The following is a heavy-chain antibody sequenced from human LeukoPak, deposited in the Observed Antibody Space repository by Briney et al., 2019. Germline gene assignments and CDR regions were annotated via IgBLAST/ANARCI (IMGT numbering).Heavy chain of an antibody. Sequence: PSETLSLTCTVSGGSISSYYWSWIRQPPGKGLEWIGYIYYSGSTNYNPSLKSRVTISVDTSKTQFSLTVTSVTAADTAVYYCARHMSVSYDAFDLWGRGTTVTVSS. CDR3: ARHMSVSYDAFDL. D-gene: IGHD3-10*01. CDR2: IYYSGST. CDR1: GGSISSYY. J-gene: IGHJ3*01. V-gene: IGHV4-59*08.